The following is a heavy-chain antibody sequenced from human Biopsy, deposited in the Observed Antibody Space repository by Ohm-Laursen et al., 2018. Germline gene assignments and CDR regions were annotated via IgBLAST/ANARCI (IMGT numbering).Heavy chain of an antibody. D-gene: IGHD7-27*01. V-gene: IGHV4-59*01. Sequence: SETLSLTWIVSGGSIKSYYWNWIRQSPGKGLEWIGFIYYTGHTNYNPSLKSRATISVDTSKNQFSLKVISVTAADTVVYYCARLTGDPSYWGQGILVTVSS. CDR2: IYYTGHT. CDR1: GGSIKSYY. CDR3: ARLTGDPSY. J-gene: IGHJ4*02.